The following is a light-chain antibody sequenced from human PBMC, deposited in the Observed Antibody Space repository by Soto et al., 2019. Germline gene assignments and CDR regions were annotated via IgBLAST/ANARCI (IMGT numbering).Light chain of an antibody. J-gene: IGLJ2*01. V-gene: IGLV1-40*01. Sequence: QSVLTQPPSVSGAPGQRVTISCTGSSSNIGAGYDVHWYQQLPGTVPKLLIYDNNKRPSGVPDRFSGSKSDTSASLAITGLQAEDEADYYCQSYDSSLSVVFGGGTKLTVL. CDR1: SSNIGAGYD. CDR2: DNN. CDR3: QSYDSSLSVV.